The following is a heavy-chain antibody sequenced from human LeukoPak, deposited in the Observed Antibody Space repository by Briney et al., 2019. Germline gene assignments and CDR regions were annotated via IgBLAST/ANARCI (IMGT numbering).Heavy chain of an antibody. CDR1: GFTFSSYE. CDR2: INIGVSDT. Sequence: GGSLRLSCAASGFTFSSYEMNWVRQAPGKGLMWVSRINIGVSDTLYADSVKGRFTISRDNAKNTLYLQMNSLRAEDTAVYYCARGMATVTGPFDSWGQGTLVTVYS. D-gene: IGHD4-17*01. CDR3: ARGMATVTGPFDS. V-gene: IGHV3-74*01. J-gene: IGHJ4*02.